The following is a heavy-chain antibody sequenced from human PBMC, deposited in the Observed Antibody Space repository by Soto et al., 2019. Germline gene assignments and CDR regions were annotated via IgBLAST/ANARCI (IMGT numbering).Heavy chain of an antibody. CDR1: GFTFSSYA. CDR2: ISGSGGST. D-gene: IGHD4-17*01. J-gene: IGHJ4*02. Sequence: EVQLLESGGGLVQPGGSLRLSCAASGFTFSSYAMSWVRQAPGKGLEWVSAISGSGGSTYYADSVKGRFTISRKNSKNTQYLQMNSLRAEDTAVYYCAKGDYGDYVGGCDYWGQGTLVTVSS. CDR3: AKGDYGDYVGGCDY. V-gene: IGHV3-23*01.